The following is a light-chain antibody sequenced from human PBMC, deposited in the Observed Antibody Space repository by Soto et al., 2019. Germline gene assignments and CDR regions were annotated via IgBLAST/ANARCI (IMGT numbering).Light chain of an antibody. CDR2: DAS. J-gene: IGKJ5*01. CDR1: QSIGSY. CDR3: QQRNYWPIT. V-gene: IGKV3-11*01. Sequence: EIVLTQSPASLSLSPGERATLSCRASQSIGSYLAWYQQKPGQAPRLLIYDASNRATAIPARFSGSGSGTDFTLTISSLEPEDFAVYYCQQRNYWPITFGQGTHWRL.